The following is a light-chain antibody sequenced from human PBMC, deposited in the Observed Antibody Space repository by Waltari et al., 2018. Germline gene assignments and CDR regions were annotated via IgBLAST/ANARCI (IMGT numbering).Light chain of an antibody. CDR1: QSVTSIS. J-gene: IGKJ4*01. CDR2: GTS. Sequence: EIVLTQSXXTXSLSPGERAXPPCRASQSVTSISLTWYQQKLGQAPRLLIYGTSSRATGIPDRFSGSGSGTDFTLTISRLEPEDFAVYYCQQYDGEVVTFGGGTKVEI. CDR3: QQYDGEVVT. V-gene: IGKV3-20*01.